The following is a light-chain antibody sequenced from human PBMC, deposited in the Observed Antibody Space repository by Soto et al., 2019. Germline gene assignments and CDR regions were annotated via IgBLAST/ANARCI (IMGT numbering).Light chain of an antibody. Sequence: VMTQSPATLSVSPGERATLSCRAGQNMGSRLAWYLHRPGQPPRLIMYDISTRASGVPGRFTGSGSGTSVTLTSSSLQTDDFAVYYCQQYFYWPPSTFGQGTKVEI. CDR2: DIS. V-gene: IGKV3-15*01. CDR3: QQYFYWPPST. CDR1: QNMGSR. J-gene: IGKJ1*01.